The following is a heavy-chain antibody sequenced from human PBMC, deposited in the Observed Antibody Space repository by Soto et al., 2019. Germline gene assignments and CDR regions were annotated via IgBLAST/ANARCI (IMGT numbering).Heavy chain of an antibody. J-gene: IGHJ3*02. CDR2: IYYSGST. D-gene: IGHD6-13*01. V-gene: IGHV4-39*01. Sequence: SETLSLTCTVSGGSISSSSYYWGWIRQPPGKGLEWIGSIYYSGSTYYNPSLKSRVTISVDTSKNQFSLKLSSVTAADTAVYYCARGITAAGSDAFDIWGQGTMVTVSS. CDR1: GGSISSSSYY. CDR3: ARGITAAGSDAFDI.